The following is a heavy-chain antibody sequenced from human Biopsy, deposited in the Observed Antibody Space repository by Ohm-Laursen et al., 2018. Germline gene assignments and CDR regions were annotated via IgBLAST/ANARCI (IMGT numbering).Heavy chain of an antibody. J-gene: IGHJ4*02. CDR3: ARGRLRAVARFDY. CDR1: GGSFSGYY. Sequence: PSQTLSLTCAVSGGSFSGYYWSWIRQPPGKGLEWIGEINHSGSTNYNPSLKSRITISVDPSKNQFALKMISCTAADTAVYYCARGRLRAVARFDYWGQGTLVTVSS. CDR2: INHSGST. V-gene: IGHV4-34*01. D-gene: IGHD6-19*01.